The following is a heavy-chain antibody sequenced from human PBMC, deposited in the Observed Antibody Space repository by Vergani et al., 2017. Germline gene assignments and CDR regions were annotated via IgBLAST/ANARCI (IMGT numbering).Heavy chain of an antibody. CDR1: GDSLRRGHY. D-gene: IGHD4-17*01. Sequence: QVQLQESGPGLVKPSETLFLTCAVSGDSLRRGHYWAWIRQPPGKRLEGIGTVYQSGSTYYNPSFRGQAAISVDKSKSQLLLRLTSVTAADTALYYCARHVGYGDSNYPGDWFDPWGQGTLVTVSS. J-gene: IGHJ5*02. CDR3: ARHVGYGDSNYPGDWFDP. V-gene: IGHV4-38-2*01. CDR2: VYQSGST.